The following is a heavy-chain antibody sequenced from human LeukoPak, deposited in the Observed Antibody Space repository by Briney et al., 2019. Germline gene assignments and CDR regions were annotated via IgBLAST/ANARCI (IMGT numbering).Heavy chain of an antibody. CDR1: GGSISSYY. CDR3: ATSTGSGWYNHDAFDI. V-gene: IGHV4-59*12. D-gene: IGHD6-19*01. J-gene: IGHJ3*02. Sequence: SETLSLTCTVSGGSISSYYWSWIRQPPGKGLEWIGYIYYSGSTNYNPSLKSRVTISVDTSKNQFSLKLSSVTAADTAVYYCATSTGSGWYNHDAFDIWGQGTMVTVSS. CDR2: IYYSGST.